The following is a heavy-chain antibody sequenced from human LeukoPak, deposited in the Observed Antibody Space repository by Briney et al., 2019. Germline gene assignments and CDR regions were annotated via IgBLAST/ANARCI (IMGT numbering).Heavy chain of an antibody. V-gene: IGHV4-34*01. Sequence: PSETLSLTCAVYGGSFSGYYWSWIRQPPGKGLEWIGEINHSGSTNYNPSLKSRVTISVGTSKNQFSLKLSSVTAADTAVYYCARGSEYYDFWSGYTNWFDPWGQGTLVTVSS. CDR3: ARGSEYYDFWSGYTNWFDP. CDR1: GGSFSGYY. CDR2: INHSGST. D-gene: IGHD3-3*01. J-gene: IGHJ5*02.